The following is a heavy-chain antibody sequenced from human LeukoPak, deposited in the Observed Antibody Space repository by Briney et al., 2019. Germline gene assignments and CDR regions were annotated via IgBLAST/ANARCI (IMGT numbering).Heavy chain of an antibody. CDR1: GYTFTSYD. CDR3: ARGRRKMATPNDAFDI. CDR2: MNPNSGNT. Sequence: GASVKVSCKASGYTFTSYDINWVRQATGQGLEWMGWMNPNSGNTGYAQKFQGRVTMTRNTSISTAYMELSSLRSEDTAVYYCARGRRKMATPNDAFDIWGQGTVVTVSS. J-gene: IGHJ3*02. V-gene: IGHV1-8*01. D-gene: IGHD5-24*01.